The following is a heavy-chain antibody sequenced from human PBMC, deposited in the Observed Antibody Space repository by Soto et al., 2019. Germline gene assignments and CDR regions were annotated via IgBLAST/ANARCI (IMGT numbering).Heavy chain of an antibody. D-gene: IGHD3-22*01. CDR3: ARQITMIVVVHLDI. Sequence: QLLESGPGLVKPSETLSLTCTVSGGSISSSSYYWGWIRQPPGKGLEWIGSIYYSGSTYYNPSLKSRVTISVDTSKNQFSLKLSSVTAADTAVYYCARQITMIVVVHLDIWGQGTMVTVSS. CDR2: IYYSGST. J-gene: IGHJ3*02. V-gene: IGHV4-39*01. CDR1: GGSISSSSYY.